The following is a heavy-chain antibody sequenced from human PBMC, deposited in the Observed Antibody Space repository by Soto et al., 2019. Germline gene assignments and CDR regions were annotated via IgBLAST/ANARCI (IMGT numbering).Heavy chain of an antibody. CDR1: GCSISSSSYY. Sequence: QLRLQESGPGLVKPSETLSLTCTVSGCSISSSSYYWGWIRQPPGKGLEWIGSIYYSGRTYYNPSLKSRVTISVDTSRNQFSLKLSSVTAADTAVYYCARHQTVTSSGFDYWGQGTLVTVSS. CDR2: IYYSGRT. J-gene: IGHJ4*02. V-gene: IGHV4-39*01. D-gene: IGHD4-17*01. CDR3: ARHQTVTSSGFDY.